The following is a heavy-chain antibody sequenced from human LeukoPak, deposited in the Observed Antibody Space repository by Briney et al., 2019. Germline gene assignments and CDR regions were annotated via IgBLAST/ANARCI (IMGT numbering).Heavy chain of an antibody. J-gene: IGHJ6*03. D-gene: IGHD2-15*01. CDR1: GFTFSSYA. CDR3: VGGYCSGGRCYSRDA. Sequence: GGSLRLSCSASGFTFSSYAMYWVRQAPGKGLEYISALSSNGGSAYYADSVKGRFTISRDNSKNTLYLQMSSLRAEDTAVYYCVGGYCSGGRCYSRDAWGQGTTVTVSS. V-gene: IGHV3-64D*06. CDR2: LSSNGGSA.